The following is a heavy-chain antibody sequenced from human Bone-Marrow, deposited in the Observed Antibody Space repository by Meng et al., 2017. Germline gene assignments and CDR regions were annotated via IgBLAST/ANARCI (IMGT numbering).Heavy chain of an antibody. CDR1: GGSISSSNW. J-gene: IGHJ4*02. CDR3: ARASKGDSSGYCLDY. V-gene: IGHV4-4*02. D-gene: IGHD3-22*01. CDR2: IYHSGST. Sequence: QVQLQESGPGRGKTSGTLALTCAVSGGSISSSNWWSWVRQPPGKGLEGIGGIYHSGSTNYSPSLKSRVTISVDKSKNQFSLKLSSVTAADTAVYYCARASKGDSSGYCLDYWGQGTLVTVSS.